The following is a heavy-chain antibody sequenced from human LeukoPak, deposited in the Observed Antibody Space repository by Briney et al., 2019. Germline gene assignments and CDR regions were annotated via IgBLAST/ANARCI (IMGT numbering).Heavy chain of an antibody. CDR1: GYTFTSYG. V-gene: IGHV1-18*01. D-gene: IGHD3-3*01. Sequence: ASMKVSCKASGYTFTSYGISWVRQAPGQGLEWMGWISAYNGNTNYAQKLQGRVTMTTDTSTSTAYMELRSLRSDDTAVYYCARLRLRFLEWFNDAFDIWGQGTMVTVSS. CDR2: ISAYNGNT. CDR3: ARLRLRFLEWFNDAFDI. J-gene: IGHJ3*02.